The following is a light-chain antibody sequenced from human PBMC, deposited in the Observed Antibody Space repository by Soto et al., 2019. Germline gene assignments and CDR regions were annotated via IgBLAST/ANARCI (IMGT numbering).Light chain of an antibody. V-gene: IGKV3-20*01. Sequence: EIVLTQSPGTLSLSPGERATLSCRASQSVSSSSLAWYQQRPGQAPSLLIYGAFSGATGTPDRFSGSGSGTDFTLIISRLEPEDFAVYYCQQYGSSPFTFGGGTKVDIK. J-gene: IGKJ4*01. CDR2: GAF. CDR1: QSVSSSS. CDR3: QQYGSSPFT.